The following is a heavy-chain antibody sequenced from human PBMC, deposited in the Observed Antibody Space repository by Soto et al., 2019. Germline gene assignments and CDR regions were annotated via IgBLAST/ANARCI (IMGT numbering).Heavy chain of an antibody. D-gene: IGHD1-1*01. CDR1: GYTFTTYA. Sequence: GASVKVSCKASGYTFTTYAIHWVRQAPGQRPEWMGWINANNGTANYSQKFQGRVTITTDKSTSTAYMELSSLRSEDTAVYYCARDLGRYNWNDFVVYWGQGTLVTVSS. J-gene: IGHJ4*02. CDR3: ARDLGRYNWNDFVVY. CDR2: INANNGTA. V-gene: IGHV1-3*01.